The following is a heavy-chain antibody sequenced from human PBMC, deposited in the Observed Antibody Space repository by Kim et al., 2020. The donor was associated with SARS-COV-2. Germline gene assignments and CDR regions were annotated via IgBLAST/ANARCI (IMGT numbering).Heavy chain of an antibody. CDR1: GFTFSSYS. V-gene: IGHV3-21*04. D-gene: IGHD3-10*01. CDR2: ISSSSYI. CDR3: ARDRNRFGEFRGNYYYYGMDV. Sequence: GGSLRLSCAASGFTFSSYSMNWVRQAPGKGLEWVSSISSSSYIYYADSVKGRFTISRDNAKNSLYLQMNSLRAEDTAVYYCARDRNRFGEFRGNYYYYGMDVWGQGTTVTVSS. J-gene: IGHJ6*02.